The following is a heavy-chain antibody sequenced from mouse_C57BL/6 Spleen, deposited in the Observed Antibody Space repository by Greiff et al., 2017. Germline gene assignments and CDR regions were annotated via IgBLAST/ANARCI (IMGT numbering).Heavy chain of an antibody. J-gene: IGHJ1*03. D-gene: IGHD1-1*01. CDR3: ARDYGSSNWYFDV. V-gene: IGHV14-2*01. CDR2: IDPEDGET. Sequence: EVKLQESGAELVKPGASVKLSCTASGFNIKDYYMHWVKQRTEQGLEWIGRIDPEDGETKYAPQFQGKATITADTSSNTAYLQLSSLTSEDTAVYYCARDYGSSNWYFDVWGTGTTVTVSS. CDR1: GFNIKDYY.